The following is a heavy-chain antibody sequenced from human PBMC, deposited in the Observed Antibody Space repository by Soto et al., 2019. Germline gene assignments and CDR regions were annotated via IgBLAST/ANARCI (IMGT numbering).Heavy chain of an antibody. J-gene: IGHJ5*02. CDR1: GFTFSSYW. V-gene: IGHV3-74*01. CDR2: INSDGSST. Sequence: GGSLRLSCAASGFTFSSYWMHWVRQAPGKGLVWVSRINSDGSSTSYADSVKGRFTISRDNAKNTLYLQMNSLRAEDTAVYYCARVSYDSSGYYFINGWFDPWSQGTLVTVSS. D-gene: IGHD3-22*01. CDR3: ARVSYDSSGYYFINGWFDP.